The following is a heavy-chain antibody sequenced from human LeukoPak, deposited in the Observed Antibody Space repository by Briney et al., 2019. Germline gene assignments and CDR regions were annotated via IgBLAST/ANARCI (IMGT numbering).Heavy chain of an antibody. CDR3: AKDDAWGRYKH. D-gene: IGHD3-16*01. CDR2: IYPGGGST. J-gene: IGHJ1*01. V-gene: IGHV1-46*01. Sequence: ASVKVSCKASGYTFTSYYIHWVRQAPGQGLEWMGIIYPGGGSTSYAQKFQGRVTMTRDMSTSTVYMELSSLRGEDTAVYYCAKDDAWGRYKHWGQGTLVTVSS. CDR1: GYTFTSYY.